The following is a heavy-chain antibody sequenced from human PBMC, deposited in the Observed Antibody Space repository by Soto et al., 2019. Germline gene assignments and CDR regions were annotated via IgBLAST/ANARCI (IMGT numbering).Heavy chain of an antibody. J-gene: IGHJ4*02. D-gene: IGHD3-10*01. Sequence: GGSLRLSCAASGFTFSSYGMHWVRQAPGKGLEWVAVIWYDGSNKYYADSVKGRFTISRDNPKNTLYLQMNSLRAEDTAVYYCARDRVTMVRGVIITRGHFDYWGQGTLVTV. V-gene: IGHV3-33*01. CDR1: GFTFSSYG. CDR3: ARDRVTMVRGVIITRGHFDY. CDR2: IWYDGSNK.